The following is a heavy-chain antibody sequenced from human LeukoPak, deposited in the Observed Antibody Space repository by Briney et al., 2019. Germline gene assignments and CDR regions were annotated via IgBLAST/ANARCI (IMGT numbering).Heavy chain of an antibody. J-gene: IGHJ3*02. CDR2: FFHTGNT. V-gene: IGHV4-30-2*01. CDR3: AKFTVTTSGYTFDI. Sequence: TLSLTCAVSGGSISSAGYSWSWIRQPPGRGLECIGYFFHTGNTYYNPSFESRVTISLDRSRNQFSLKLSSVTAADTAVYYCAKFTVTTSGYTFDIWGQGTMVTVSS. D-gene: IGHD4-17*01. CDR1: GGSISSAGYS.